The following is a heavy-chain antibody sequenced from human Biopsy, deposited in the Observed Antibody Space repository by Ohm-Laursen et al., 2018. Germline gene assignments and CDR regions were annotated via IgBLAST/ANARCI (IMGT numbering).Heavy chain of an antibody. J-gene: IGHJ6*02. CDR3: ARATNSTGWPYYYFYGMDV. CDR1: GGSISSDY. CDR2: IYYSGST. D-gene: IGHD2/OR15-2a*01. V-gene: IGHV4-59*01. Sequence: TLSLTCTVSGGSISSDYWSWNRQSQGQGQEWIGNIYYSGSTNYNPSLKSRVTISVDTSKTQFSLRLNSVTAADTAVYYCARATNSTGWPYYYFYGMDVWGQGTTVTVSS.